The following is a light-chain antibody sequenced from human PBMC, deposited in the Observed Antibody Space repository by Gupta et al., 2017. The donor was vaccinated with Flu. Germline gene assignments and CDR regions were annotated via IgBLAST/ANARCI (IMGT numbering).Light chain of an antibody. V-gene: IGKV2-30*01. CDR2: TVS. CDR3: MQGAHSPWT. Sequence: RMSSKSLVCREVSSYLNWCRQRPGHSLRRLIYTVSNRESGVPDRFRGSGSGTDFTLIISRVEAEDVGIYYCMQGAHSPWTFGQGTKVEIK. J-gene: IGKJ1*01. CDR1: KSLVCREVSSY.